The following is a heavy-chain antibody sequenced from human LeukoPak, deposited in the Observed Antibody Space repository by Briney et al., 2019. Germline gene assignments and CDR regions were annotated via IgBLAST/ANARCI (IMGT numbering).Heavy chain of an antibody. D-gene: IGHD6-13*01. Sequence: ASVKVSCKTSGYTFTGYYMHWVRQAAGQGLEWMGRINPKSGGTDYAQKFQGRVTMTRDTSISTAYMELSRLRSDDTAVYYCARPRRGSSWSDYWGQGTPVTVSS. V-gene: IGHV1-2*06. CDR2: INPKSGGT. CDR3: ARPRRGSSWSDY. CDR1: GYTFTGYY. J-gene: IGHJ4*02.